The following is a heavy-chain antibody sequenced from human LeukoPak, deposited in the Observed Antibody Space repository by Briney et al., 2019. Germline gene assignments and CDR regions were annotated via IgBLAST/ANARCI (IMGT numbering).Heavy chain of an antibody. D-gene: IGHD3-22*01. CDR3: ARGRDYYDSSGYYPRYYFDY. CDR2: INHSGST. Sequence: PSGTLSLTCAVYGGSFSGYYWSWIRQPPGKGLEWIGEINHSGSTNYNPSLKSRVTISVDTSKNQFSLKLSSVTAADTAVYYCARGRDYYDSSGYYPRYYFDYWGQGTLVTVSS. CDR1: GGSFSGYY. J-gene: IGHJ4*02. V-gene: IGHV4-34*01.